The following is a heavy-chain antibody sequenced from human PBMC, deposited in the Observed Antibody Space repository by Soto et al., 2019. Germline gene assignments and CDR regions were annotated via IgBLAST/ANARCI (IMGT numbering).Heavy chain of an antibody. V-gene: IGHV1-18*01. D-gene: IGHD4-17*01. J-gene: IGHJ4*02. Sequence: QVPLVQSGAEVKKPGASVKVSCKASGYTFTSYGISWVRQAPGQGLEWMGWISAYNGNTNYAQKLQGRVTMTTDTATSTAYMELRSLRSDDTAVYYCARARATWAHDYGVYGGDYWGQGTLVTVSS. CDR1: GYTFTSYG. CDR3: ARARATWAHDYGVYGGDY. CDR2: ISAYNGNT.